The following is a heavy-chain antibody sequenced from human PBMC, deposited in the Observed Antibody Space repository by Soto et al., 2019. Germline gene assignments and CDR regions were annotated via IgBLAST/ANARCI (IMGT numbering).Heavy chain of an antibody. CDR1: GFTFSNYA. V-gene: IGHV3-74*01. CDR2: IIGDGSST. CDR3: ARATLSSGWFDY. Sequence: PGGSLRLSCVASGFTFSNYAISWVRQGPGEGLEWVSTIIGDGSSTNYADSVKGRFTISRDNAKNTLYLQMDSLRAEDTAVYYCARATLSSGWFDYWGQGTLVTVSS. J-gene: IGHJ4*02. D-gene: IGHD6-19*01.